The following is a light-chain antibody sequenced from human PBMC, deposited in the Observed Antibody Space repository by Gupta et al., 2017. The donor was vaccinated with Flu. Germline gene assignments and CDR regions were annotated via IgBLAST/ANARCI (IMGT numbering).Light chain of an antibody. J-gene: IGLJ3*02. Sequence: SYVLAQATSVSASPGQTARITCVVNNLGSKRVHWYQQKPGQAPVLVVYDDSERPSGIPERFSGSNSGTTATLTISGVEAGDEADYFCQVWDSSSDHQVFGGGTKLTVL. CDR2: DDS. CDR3: QVWDSSSDHQV. CDR1: NLGSKR. V-gene: IGLV3-21*02.